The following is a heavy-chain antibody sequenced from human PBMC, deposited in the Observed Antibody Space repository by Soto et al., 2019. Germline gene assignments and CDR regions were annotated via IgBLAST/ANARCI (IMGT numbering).Heavy chain of an antibody. J-gene: IGHJ4*02. D-gene: IGHD6-13*01. CDR3: ARHPRAGAAADDY. CDR1: GGSISSSSNY. CDR2: ISYSGST. Sequence: QLQLKESGPGLVKPSETLSLTCSVSGGSISSSSNYWGWIRQPPGKGLEWIGRISYSGSTHYNPSPKSRATQSVDTSQNQFSLKLISVTAADTAVYYCARHPRAGAAADDYWGQGTLGTVSS. V-gene: IGHV4-39*01.